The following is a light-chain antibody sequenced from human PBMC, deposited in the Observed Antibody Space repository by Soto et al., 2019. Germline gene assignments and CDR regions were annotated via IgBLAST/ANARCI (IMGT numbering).Light chain of an antibody. V-gene: IGKV1-39*01. J-gene: IGKJ2*01. CDR1: QTISSS. CDR3: QQSYTTPVYS. Sequence: DIQMTQSPSSLSASVGDRVTITCRATQTISSSLNWYHQKPGKAPKLLIYSASTLGVGVPSRFSGSGSGTDFTLTISSLQPEDFATYFCQQSYTTPVYSFGQGTKVDIK. CDR2: SAS.